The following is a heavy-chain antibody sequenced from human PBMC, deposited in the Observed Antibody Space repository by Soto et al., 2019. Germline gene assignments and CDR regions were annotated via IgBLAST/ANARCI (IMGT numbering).Heavy chain of an antibody. Sequence: GGPLRLSCAASGFTFRSYGGHWVRQDPGKGLEWVAVISYDGSNKYYADSVKGRFTISRDNSKNTLYLQMNSLRAEDTAVYYCAKDYYYGSGSYYNVGYYYYYGMDVWGKGTTVTVSS. J-gene: IGHJ6*04. CDR3: AKDYYYGSGSYYNVGYYYYYGMDV. V-gene: IGHV3-30*18. D-gene: IGHD3-10*01. CDR2: ISYDGSNK. CDR1: GFTFRSYG.